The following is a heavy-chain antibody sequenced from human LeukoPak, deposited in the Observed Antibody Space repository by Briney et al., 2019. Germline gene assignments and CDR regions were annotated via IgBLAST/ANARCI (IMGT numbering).Heavy chain of an antibody. CDR2: INPNSGGT. J-gene: IGHJ4*02. Sequence: ASVKVSCKCSGYTFTGCYIHWVRQAPGQGLEGMGWINPNSGGTNYAQMFQGRVTMTRDTSISTAYMEPSRLRSDDTAVYYCARDYSGSYSPFDYWGQVTLVTVSS. CDR3: ARDYSGSYSPFDY. D-gene: IGHD1-26*01. V-gene: IGHV1-2*02. CDR1: GYTFTGCY.